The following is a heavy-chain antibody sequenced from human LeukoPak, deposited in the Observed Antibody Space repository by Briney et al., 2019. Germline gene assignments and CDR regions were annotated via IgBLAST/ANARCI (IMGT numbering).Heavy chain of an antibody. V-gene: IGHV1-69*13. CDR1: GGTFSSYA. CDR2: IIPIFGTA. CDR3: ASPITGTTRDYYYYGMDV. D-gene: IGHD1-20*01. Sequence: SVKLSCKASGGTFSSYAISWVRQAPGQGLEWMGGIIPIFGTANYAQKFQGRVTITADESTSTAYMELSSLRSEDTAVYYCASPITGTTRDYYYYGMDVWGQGTTVTVSS. J-gene: IGHJ6*02.